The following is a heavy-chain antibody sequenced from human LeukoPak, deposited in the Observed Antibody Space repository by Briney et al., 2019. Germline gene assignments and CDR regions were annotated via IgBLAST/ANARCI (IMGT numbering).Heavy chain of an antibody. CDR1: GGSISSSSYY. CDR3: ARPVYCSGGSCYPGFWFDP. Sequence: SETLSLTCTVSGGSISSSSYYWGWLRQPPGKGLEWIGSIYYSGSTYYNPSLKSRVTISVDTSKNQFSLKLSSVTAADTAVYYCARPVYCSGGSCYPGFWFDPWGQGTLVTVSS. V-gene: IGHV4-39*01. D-gene: IGHD2-15*01. J-gene: IGHJ5*02. CDR2: IYYSGST.